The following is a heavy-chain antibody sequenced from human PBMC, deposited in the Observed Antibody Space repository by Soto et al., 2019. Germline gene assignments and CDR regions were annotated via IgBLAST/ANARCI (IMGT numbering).Heavy chain of an antibody. CDR1: GFSLSTRGVG. D-gene: IGHD3-16*01. V-gene: IGHV2-5*02. CDR2: IYWDDVK. Sequence: QITLKESGPALVKPTQTLTLACTFSGFSLSTRGVGVGWIRQPPGKALEWLALIYWDDVKHYSPSLMSRLTITKDTSKNQLALTLTNMDPGDTATYYCAHKGGGDRILDYWGQGTLVTVSS. CDR3: AHKGGGDRILDY. J-gene: IGHJ4*02.